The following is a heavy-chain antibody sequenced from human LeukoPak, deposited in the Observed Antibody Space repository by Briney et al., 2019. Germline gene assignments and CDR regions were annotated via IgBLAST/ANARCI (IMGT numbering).Heavy chain of an antibody. CDR3: ARDRVWDFWTPLSDYAMDV. CDR2: INPSGGST. D-gene: IGHD3/OR15-3a*01. CDR1: GYTFTSYY. V-gene: IGHV1-46*01. Sequence: ASVKVSCKASGYTFTSYYMHWVRQAPGQGLEWMGIINPSGGSTSYAQKFQGRVTMTRDTSTSTVYMELSSLRSEDTAVYYCARDRVWDFWTPLSDYAMDVWGQGTTVTVSS. J-gene: IGHJ6*02.